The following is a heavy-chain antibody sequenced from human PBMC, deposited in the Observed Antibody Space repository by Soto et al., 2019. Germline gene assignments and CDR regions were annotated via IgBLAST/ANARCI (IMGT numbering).Heavy chain of an antibody. Sequence: GGSLRLSCAASGFTFSSYWMSWVRQAPGKGLEWVVNIKQDGSEKYYVDSVKGRFTISRDNAKNSLYLQMNSLRAEDTAVYYCARKRYLYSSSWAYYYMDVWGKGTTVTVSS. CDR1: GFTFSSYW. CDR3: ARKRYLYSSSWAYYYMDV. CDR2: IKQDGSEK. J-gene: IGHJ6*03. D-gene: IGHD6-13*01. V-gene: IGHV3-7*01.